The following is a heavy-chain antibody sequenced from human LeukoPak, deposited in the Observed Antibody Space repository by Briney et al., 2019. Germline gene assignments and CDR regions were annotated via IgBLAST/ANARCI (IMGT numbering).Heavy chain of an antibody. CDR3: AKDLLMTIVTPFDY. CDR1: GFTFSSYG. D-gene: IGHD4-11*01. J-gene: IGHJ4*02. V-gene: IGHV3-30*02. CDR2: IRYDGSNK. Sequence: GGSLRLSCAASGFTFSSYGMHWVRQAPGKGLEWVAFIRYDGSNKYYADSVKGRFTISRDNSKNTLYLQMNSLRAEDTAVYYCAKDLLMTIVTPFDYWGQGTLVTVSS.